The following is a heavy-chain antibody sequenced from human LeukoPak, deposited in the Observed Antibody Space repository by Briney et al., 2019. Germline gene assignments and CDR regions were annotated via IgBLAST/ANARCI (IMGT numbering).Heavy chain of an antibody. J-gene: IGHJ4*02. CDR1: GFTFSGYG. Sequence: GGSLRLSCAASGFTFSGYGMSWVRQAPGKGLEWVSAISGSGGSTYYADSVKGRFTISRDNSKNTLYLQMNSLRAEDTAVYYCAKSPWGELLGNFDYWGQGTLVTVSS. CDR2: ISGSGGST. CDR3: AKSPWGELLGNFDY. V-gene: IGHV3-23*01. D-gene: IGHD1-26*01.